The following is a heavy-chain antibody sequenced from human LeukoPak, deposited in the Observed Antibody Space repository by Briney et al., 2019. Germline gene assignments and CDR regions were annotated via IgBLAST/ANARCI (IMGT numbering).Heavy chain of an antibody. V-gene: IGHV3-21*01. Sequence: PGGSLRLSCAASGFTFSSYSMNWVRQAPGKGLEWVSSISSSSSYIYYADSVKGRFTISRDNAKNSLYLQMNSLRAKDTAVYYCERGRYDILTGYYDAFDIWGQGTMVTVSS. CDR3: ERGRYDILTGYYDAFDI. J-gene: IGHJ3*02. CDR2: ISSSSSYI. CDR1: GFTFSSYS. D-gene: IGHD3-9*01.